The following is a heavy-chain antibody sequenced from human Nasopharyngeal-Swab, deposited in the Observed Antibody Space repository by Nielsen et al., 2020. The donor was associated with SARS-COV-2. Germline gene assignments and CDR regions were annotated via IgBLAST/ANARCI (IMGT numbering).Heavy chain of an antibody. J-gene: IGHJ6*03. CDR1: GYTFTSYD. V-gene: IGHV1-8*01. D-gene: IGHD1-1*01. CDR3: ARGPIVQLERYYYMDV. CDR2: MNPNSGNT. Sequence: ASVQVSCKASGYTFTSYDINWVRQATGQGLEWMGWMNPNSGNTGYAQKFEGRVTMTRNASISTAYVELSSLRSEDTAVYYCARGPIVQLERYYYMDVWGKGTTVTVSS.